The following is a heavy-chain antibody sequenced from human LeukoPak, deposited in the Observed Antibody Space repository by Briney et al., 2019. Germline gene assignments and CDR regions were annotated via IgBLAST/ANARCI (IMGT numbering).Heavy chain of an antibody. V-gene: IGHV1-2*02. J-gene: IGHJ4*02. CDR2: INPDSGGT. Sequence: ASVKVFCKASGYSFTVCYVDWFRQAPGQGLEWMGWINPDSGGTNYAQKFQGRVTMTRDTSISTAYMELNSLRSDDTAVYYCAKPRGGASSSVYYYFDYWGQGTLVTVSS. D-gene: IGHD3-22*01. CDR1: GYSFTVCY. CDR3: AKPRGGASSSVYYYFDY.